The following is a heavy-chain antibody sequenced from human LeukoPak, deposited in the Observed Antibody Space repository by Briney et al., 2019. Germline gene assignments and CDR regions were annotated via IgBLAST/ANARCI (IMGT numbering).Heavy chain of an antibody. CDR2: IYYSGST. D-gene: IGHD6-19*01. CDR3: ARELFTRLGSSRGYYYYYMDV. V-gene: IGHV4-59*01. Sequence: SETLSLTCTVSGGSISSYYWSWIRQPPGKGLEWIGYIYYSGSTNYNPSLKSRVTISVDTSKYQFSLKLSSVTAADTAVYYCARELFTRLGSSRGYYYYYMDVWGKGTTVTVSS. J-gene: IGHJ6*03. CDR1: GGSISSYY.